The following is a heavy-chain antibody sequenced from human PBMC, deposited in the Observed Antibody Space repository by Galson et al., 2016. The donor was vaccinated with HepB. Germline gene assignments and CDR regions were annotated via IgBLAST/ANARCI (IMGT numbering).Heavy chain of an antibody. CDR1: GGSIRRYY. D-gene: IGHD3-3*01. J-gene: IGHJ5*01. Sequence: ETLSLTCTVSGGSIRRYYWSWIRQPPGKGLEWIGYIYYSGSTNYNPSLKSRVAISVDASKNQFSLKLNSVTAADTAVYYCAATYATYDLGGWFDSWGQGTLVTVSS. CDR3: AATYATYDLGGWFDS. CDR2: IYYSGST. V-gene: IGHV4-59*01.